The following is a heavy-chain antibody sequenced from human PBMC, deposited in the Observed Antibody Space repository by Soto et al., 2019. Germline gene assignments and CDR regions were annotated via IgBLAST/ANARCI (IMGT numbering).Heavy chain of an antibody. V-gene: IGHV2-5*02. J-gene: IGHJ5*02. D-gene: IGHD3-10*01. Sequence: QITLKESGPTLVKPTQTLTLTCTFSGFSLRKSGMGVGWIRQPPGQALEWLAIIYWDDDKRYTPTLKNRLTITKDTAKDRVVLTMTNMDPMDTGTYYCAHRPGDNWFDPWGQGTLVTVSS. CDR3: AHRPGDNWFDP. CDR1: GFSLRKSGMG. CDR2: IYWDDDK.